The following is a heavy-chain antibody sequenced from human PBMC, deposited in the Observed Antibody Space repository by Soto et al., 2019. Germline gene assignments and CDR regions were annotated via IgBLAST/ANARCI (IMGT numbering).Heavy chain of an antibody. J-gene: IGHJ5*02. CDR3: ARDHYGDYSLVSWFDP. Sequence: RLSCAASGFTFSSYSMNWVRQAPGKVLEWVSYISSSSSTIYYADSVKGRFTISRDNAKNSLYLQMNSLRDEDTAVYYCARDHYGDYSLVSWFDPWGQGTLVTVSS. CDR2: ISSSSSTI. V-gene: IGHV3-48*02. CDR1: GFTFSSYS. D-gene: IGHD4-17*01.